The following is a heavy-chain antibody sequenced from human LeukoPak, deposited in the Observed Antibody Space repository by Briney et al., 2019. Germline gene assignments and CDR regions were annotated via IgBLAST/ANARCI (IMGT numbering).Heavy chain of an antibody. J-gene: IGHJ5*02. Sequence: SETLSLTCTVSGGSISSSSSYWGWIRQPPGKGLEWIGSIYYSGSTYYNPSLKSRVTISVDTSKNQFSLKLSSVTAADTAVYYCARDQHNWNDEKWFDPWGQGTLVTVSS. CDR3: ARDQHNWNDEKWFDP. D-gene: IGHD1-20*01. V-gene: IGHV4-39*07. CDR2: IYYSGST. CDR1: GGSISSSSSY.